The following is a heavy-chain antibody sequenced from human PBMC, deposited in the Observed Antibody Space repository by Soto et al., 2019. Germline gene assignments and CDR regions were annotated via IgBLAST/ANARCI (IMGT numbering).Heavy chain of an antibody. J-gene: IGHJ4*02. Sequence: QVQLQESGPGLVKPSETLSLTCTVSGGSVSSGSYYWTWMRQPPGKGLEWIGYINYSGSTSYNPPLAGRFAISVDTSKKQFSLKVSSVTAADTAVYYCARDGDTSGYYYFDYWGQGTLVTVSS. CDR1: GGSVSSGSYY. D-gene: IGHD3-22*01. CDR3: ARDGDTSGYYYFDY. CDR2: INYSGST. V-gene: IGHV4-61*01.